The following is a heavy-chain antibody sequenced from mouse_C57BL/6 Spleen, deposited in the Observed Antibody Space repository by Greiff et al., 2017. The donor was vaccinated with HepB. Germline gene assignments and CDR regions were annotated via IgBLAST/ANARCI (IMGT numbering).Heavy chain of an antibody. J-gene: IGHJ4*01. CDR2: IRNKANGYTT. CDR1: GFTFTDYY. V-gene: IGHV7-3*01. Sequence: DVQLQESGGGLVQPGGSLSLSCAASGFTFTDYYMSWVRQPPGKALEWLGFIRNKANGYTTEYSASVKGRFTISRDNSQSILYLQMNALRAEDSATYYCARSNYYYAMDYWGQGTSVTVSS. D-gene: IGHD1-1*01. CDR3: ARSNYYYAMDY.